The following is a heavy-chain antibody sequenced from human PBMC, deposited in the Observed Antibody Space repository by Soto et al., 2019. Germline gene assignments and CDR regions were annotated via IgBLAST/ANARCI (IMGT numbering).Heavy chain of an antibody. CDR2: ST. CDR1: GFSLTTRGMT. V-gene: IGHV2-5*01. D-gene: IGHD6-13*01. J-gene: IGHJ4*02. CDR3: TLRQDTSRGPIY. Sequence: QITLKESGPTLVQPTQPLTLTCTVSGFSLTTRGMTLGWIRQPPGRAPEWLALSTQYSPSLQSRLTFTKDTSKNQVVLTMTNMDPVDTATYYCTLRQDTSRGPIYWGQGIMVTVSS.